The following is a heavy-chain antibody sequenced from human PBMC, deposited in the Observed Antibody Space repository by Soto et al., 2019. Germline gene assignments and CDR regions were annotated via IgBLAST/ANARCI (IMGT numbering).Heavy chain of an antibody. CDR3: ARVPSPFDFYYAMDV. D-gene: IGHD3-16*01. V-gene: IGHV1-2*02. CDR2: INPNSGGT. J-gene: IGHJ6*02. Sequence: ASVKVSCKTSGHTFTGYYIHWVRQAPGQGLEWMGWINPNSGGTNYAQKFQGRVTMTRDTSISTAYMELSRLTSDDTAIYYCARVPSPFDFYYAMDVWGQGTTVTVSS. CDR1: GHTFTGYY.